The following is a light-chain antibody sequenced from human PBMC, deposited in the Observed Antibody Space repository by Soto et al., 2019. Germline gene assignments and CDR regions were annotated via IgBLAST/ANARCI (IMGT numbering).Light chain of an antibody. Sequence: DIQITQSPSSVSASVGDRITITCRTSQDIGGRLAWFQQKPGQAPRLLIQRASRVERGVPSRFSGSGSDTEFTLTISSLQPDDFATYYCQQYNRYFKSFGQGTKVDI. CDR1: QDIGGR. CDR3: QQYNRYFKS. J-gene: IGKJ1*01. CDR2: RAS. V-gene: IGKV1-5*03.